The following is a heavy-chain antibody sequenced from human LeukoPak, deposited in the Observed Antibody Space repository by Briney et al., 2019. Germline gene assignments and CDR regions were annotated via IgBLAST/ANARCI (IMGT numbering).Heavy chain of an antibody. V-gene: IGHV3-23*01. J-gene: IGHJ4*02. CDR3: TKASAARCIGVFCYPFDH. D-gene: IGHD2-15*01. CDR2: TVGIGPDT. Sequence: GGSLRLSCAASGFTFTNYAMTWVRQAPGKGLEWVAATVGIGPDTYHADSVRGRFTISRDNSKNILYLQMNSLRVEDTAVYYCTKASAARCIGVFCYPFDHWGQGTLVTVSS. CDR1: GFTFTNYA.